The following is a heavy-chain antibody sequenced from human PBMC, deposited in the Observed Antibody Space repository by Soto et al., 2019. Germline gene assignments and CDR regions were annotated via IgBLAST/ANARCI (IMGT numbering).Heavy chain of an antibody. CDR1: GGSFSGYY. V-gene: IGHV4-34*01. CDR2: INHSGST. Sequence: QVQLQQWGAGLLKPSETLSLTCAVYGGSFSGYYWSWIRQPPGKGLEWIGEINHSGSTNYNPSLKSRVTISVDTSKNQISLKLRSVTAADTAVYYCARGSTYYGSGSYLDYWGQGTLVTVSS. D-gene: IGHD3-10*01. CDR3: ARGSTYYGSGSYLDY. J-gene: IGHJ4*02.